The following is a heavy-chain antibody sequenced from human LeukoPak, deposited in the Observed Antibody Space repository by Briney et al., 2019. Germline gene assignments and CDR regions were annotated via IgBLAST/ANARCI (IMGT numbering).Heavy chain of an antibody. CDR1: GGSISSSSYY. D-gene: IGHD3-3*01. V-gene: IGHV4-61*01. CDR3: TRVGFWSGYYHFDS. Sequence: SETLSLTCTVSGGSISSSSYYWSWVRQPPGKGLEWIGYIYYSGSTNYNPSLKSRVTISVDTSKKQFFLNLSSVTAADTAVYYCTRVGFWSGYYHFDSWGQGTLVTVSS. CDR2: IYYSGST. J-gene: IGHJ4*02.